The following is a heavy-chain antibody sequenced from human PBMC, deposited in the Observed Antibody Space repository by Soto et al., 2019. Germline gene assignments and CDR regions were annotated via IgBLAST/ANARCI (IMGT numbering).Heavy chain of an antibody. Sequence: QLQLQESGPGLVKPSETLSLTCSVSGDSINSDKYYWGWIRQPPGKGLEWIGSIYYRGNTYYNPSLQTRVTISLDQSKSQFSLKLNSVTAADSAMYFCARLEGLATISYYFDFWGQGALVTVSS. CDR3: ARLEGLATISYYFDF. V-gene: IGHV4-39*01. D-gene: IGHD3-3*01. CDR1: GDSINSDKYY. J-gene: IGHJ4*02. CDR2: IYYRGNT.